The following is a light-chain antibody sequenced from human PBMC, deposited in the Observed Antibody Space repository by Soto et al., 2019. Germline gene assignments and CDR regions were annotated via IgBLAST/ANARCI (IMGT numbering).Light chain of an antibody. V-gene: IGKV1-5*03. Sequence: DIEVTQSPSSLSASVGYRVTITCRASQSISSWLAWYQQKPGKAPKLLIYKASSLESGVPSRFSGSGSGTEFTLTISSLQPDDFATYYCQQYNSYPYTFGQGTRLEIK. CDR1: QSISSW. CDR2: KAS. CDR3: QQYNSYPYT. J-gene: IGKJ5*01.